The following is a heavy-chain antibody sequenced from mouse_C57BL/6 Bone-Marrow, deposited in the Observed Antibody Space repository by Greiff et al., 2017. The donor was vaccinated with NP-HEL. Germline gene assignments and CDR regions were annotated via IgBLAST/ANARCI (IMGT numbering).Heavy chain of an antibody. D-gene: IGHD1-1*01. J-gene: IGHJ1*03. V-gene: IGHV1-55*01. Sequence: VQLQQSGAELVKPGASVKMSCKASGYTFTSYWITWVKQRPGQGLEWIGDIYPGSGSTNYNEKFKSKATLTVDTSSSTAYMQLSSLTSEDSAVYYCARGDYYGSSPRYWYFDVWGTGTTVTVSS. CDR1: GYTFTSYW. CDR2: IYPGSGST. CDR3: ARGDYYGSSPRYWYFDV.